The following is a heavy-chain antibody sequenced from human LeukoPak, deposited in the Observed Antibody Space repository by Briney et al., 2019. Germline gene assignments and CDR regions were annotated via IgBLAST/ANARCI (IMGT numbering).Heavy chain of an antibody. CDR1: GYTLTELS. Sequence: ASVKVSCKVSGYTLTELSMHWVRQAPGKGLEWMGGFDPEDGETIYAQKFQGRVTMTEDTSTDIAYMELSSLRSEDTAVYYCATDPYSSSSFDYWGQGTLVTVSS. J-gene: IGHJ4*02. V-gene: IGHV1-24*01. CDR3: ATDPYSSSSFDY. D-gene: IGHD6-13*01. CDR2: FDPEDGET.